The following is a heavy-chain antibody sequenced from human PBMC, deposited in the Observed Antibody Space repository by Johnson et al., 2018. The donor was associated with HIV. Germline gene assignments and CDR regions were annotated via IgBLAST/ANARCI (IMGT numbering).Heavy chain of an antibody. Sequence: VQLVESGGGLVQPGGSLRLSCAASGFTFSSYDMHWVRQATGKGLEWVSAIGTAGDTYYPGSVKGRFTISRENAKNSLYLQMNSLTAADTAVYYCARRALHYDVLTDYPVAANAFDIWGQGTMVTVSS. J-gene: IGHJ3*02. D-gene: IGHD3-9*01. V-gene: IGHV3-13*01. CDR2: IGTAGDT. CDR1: GFTFSSYD. CDR3: ARRALHYDVLTDYPVAANAFDI.